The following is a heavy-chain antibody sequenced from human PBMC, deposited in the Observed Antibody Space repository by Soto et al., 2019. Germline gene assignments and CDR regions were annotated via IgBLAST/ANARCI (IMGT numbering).Heavy chain of an antibody. CDR1: GYTFTSYY. CDR3: ARDPVVPAATNYYYYGMDV. Sequence: QVQLVQSGAEVKKPGASVKVSCKASGYTFTSYYMHWVRQAPGQGLEWMGIINPSGGSTSYAQKFQGRVTMNRDTSTSTVYMELSSLRSEDTAVYYCARDPVVPAATNYYYYGMDVWGQGTTVTVSS. D-gene: IGHD2-2*01. CDR2: INPSGGST. V-gene: IGHV1-46*01. J-gene: IGHJ6*02.